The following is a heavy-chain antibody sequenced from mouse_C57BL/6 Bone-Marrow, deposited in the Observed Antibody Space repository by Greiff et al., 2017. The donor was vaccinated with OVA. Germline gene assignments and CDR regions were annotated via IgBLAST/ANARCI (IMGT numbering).Heavy chain of an antibody. D-gene: IGHD1-1*01. CDR2: INPSTGGT. CDR3: ASTTVYFDY. V-gene: IGHV1-42*01. Sequence: EVKLQQSGPELVKPGASVKISCKASGYSFTGYYMNWVKQSPEKSLEWIGEINPSTGGTTYNQKFKAKATLTVDKSSSTAYMQLKSLTSEDSAVYYCASTTVYFDYWGQGTTLTVSS. J-gene: IGHJ2*01. CDR1: GYSFTGYY.